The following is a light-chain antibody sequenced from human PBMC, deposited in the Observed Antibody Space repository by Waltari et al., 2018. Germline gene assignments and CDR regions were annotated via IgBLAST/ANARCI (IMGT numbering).Light chain of an antibody. CDR2: SNN. CDR1: TSNIGSHT. Sequence: QSVLTQPPSASGTPGQRVPISCSGSTSNIGSHTVNWYQQLPGTAPKLLIFSNNQRPPGVPDRFSGAKSGTSASLAISGLQSEDEADYYCAAWDDSLNGWVFGGGTKLTVL. V-gene: IGLV1-44*01. J-gene: IGLJ3*02. CDR3: AAWDDSLNGWV.